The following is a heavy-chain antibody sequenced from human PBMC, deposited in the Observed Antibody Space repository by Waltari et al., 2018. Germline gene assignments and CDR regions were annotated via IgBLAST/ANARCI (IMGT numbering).Heavy chain of an antibody. CDR3: ARSYQSGSYSDY. Sequence: QVQLVQSGAEVKKPGASVTVSCKTSGYPFTSYYMHWVRQAPGQGLEWMGWIHPNSGGANYAKKYQGRITMTRDTSISTVYMELSRLISNDTAVYYCARSYQSGSYSDYWGQGTPVTVSS. CDR1: GYPFTSYY. CDR2: IHPNSGGA. V-gene: IGHV1-2*02. D-gene: IGHD1-26*01. J-gene: IGHJ4*02.